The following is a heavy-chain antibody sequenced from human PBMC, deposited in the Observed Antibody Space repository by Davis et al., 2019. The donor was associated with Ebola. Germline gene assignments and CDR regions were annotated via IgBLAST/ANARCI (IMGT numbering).Heavy chain of an antibody. D-gene: IGHD1-26*01. CDR3: AAGGSRGGFDV. J-gene: IGHJ3*01. CDR2: FDPEDNEI. Sequence: AASVKVSCKASGYTFTSYYMHWVRQAPGQGLEWMGNFDPEDNEIIYAHKFEGRVTMTEDTSAHTAYMELSSLRSDDSAVYYCAAGGSRGGFDVWGQGTMVTVS. CDR1: GYTFTSYY. V-gene: IGHV1-24*01.